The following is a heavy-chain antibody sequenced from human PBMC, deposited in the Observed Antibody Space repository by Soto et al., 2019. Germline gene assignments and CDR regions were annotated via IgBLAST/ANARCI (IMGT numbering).Heavy chain of an antibody. CDR1: GGTFSSYA. Sequence: GASVKVSCKTSGGTFSSYAINWVRQAPGQGLEWMGGIIPIFGTANYAQKFQGRVTITAEESTSTAYMELSSLILEDTAVYYCARVSILPHYYYFGMDVWGQGTTVTVSS. V-gene: IGHV1-69*13. D-gene: IGHD3-16*02. J-gene: IGHJ6*02. CDR2: IIPIFGTA. CDR3: ARVSILPHYYYFGMDV.